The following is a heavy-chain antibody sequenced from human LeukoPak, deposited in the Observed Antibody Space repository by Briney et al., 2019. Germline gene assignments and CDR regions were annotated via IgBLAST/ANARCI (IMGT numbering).Heavy chain of an antibody. CDR2: INHSGST. D-gene: IGHD3-22*01. Sequence: SETLSLTCTVSGGSISSYYWSWIRQPPGKGLEWIGEINHSGSTNYNPSLKSRVTMSVDTSKNQFSLKLSSVTAADTAVYYCARDHYDSTAEWGYYYYYYMDVWGKGTTVTVSS. CDR1: GGSISSYY. V-gene: IGHV4-34*01. CDR3: ARDHYDSTAEWGYYYYYYMDV. J-gene: IGHJ6*03.